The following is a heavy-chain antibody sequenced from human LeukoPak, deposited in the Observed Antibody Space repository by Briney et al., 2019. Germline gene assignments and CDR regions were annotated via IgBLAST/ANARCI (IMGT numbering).Heavy chain of an antibody. CDR1: GFLFREYG. CDR3: ARAYDSTGYRGKFAFDI. J-gene: IGHJ3*02. CDR2: INWNSDRT. Sequence: PGGSLRLPCVASGFLFREYGMSWFRHVPGKGLEWVSGINWNSDRTGYADSVKGRFTISRDNAKNSLYLQMNSLRADDTAFYYCARAYDSTGYRGKFAFDIWGQGTMVTVSS. D-gene: IGHD3-22*01. V-gene: IGHV3-20*04.